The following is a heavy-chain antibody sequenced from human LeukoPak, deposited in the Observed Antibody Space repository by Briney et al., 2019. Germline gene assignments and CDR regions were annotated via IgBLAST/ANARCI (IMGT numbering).Heavy chain of an antibody. D-gene: IGHD3-10*01. Sequence: GASVKVSCKASGYTFTSYYMHWVRQAPGQGLEWMGIINPSGGSTSYAQKFQGRVTITRNTSISTAYMELSSLRSEDTAVYYCARGAYGSGSSDYWGQGTLVTVSS. J-gene: IGHJ4*02. V-gene: IGHV1-46*01. CDR2: INPSGGST. CDR3: ARGAYGSGSSDY. CDR1: GYTFTSYY.